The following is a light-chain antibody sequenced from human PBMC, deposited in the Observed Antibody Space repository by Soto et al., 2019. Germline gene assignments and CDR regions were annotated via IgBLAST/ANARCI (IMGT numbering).Light chain of an antibody. V-gene: IGKV1-5*03. CDR3: QQYSGIWT. CDR2: QAS. CDR1: QSISSW. Sequence: DIQMTQSPSSLSASVGDRVTITCRASQSISSWLAWYQQKPGKASKLLIYQASTLESGVPSRFGGTGSGTEFTLTISSLQPDDFATYYCQQYSGIWTFGQGTKVDI. J-gene: IGKJ1*01.